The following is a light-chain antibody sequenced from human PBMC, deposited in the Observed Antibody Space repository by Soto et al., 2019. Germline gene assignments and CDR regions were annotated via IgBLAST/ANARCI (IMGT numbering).Light chain of an antibody. J-gene: IGKJ1*01. CDR3: QQHSHWPPWT. V-gene: IGKV3-15*01. Sequence: EIVMRQSPATLSLSPGERATLSCRASQSVSSNLAWYQQKPGQAPRLLIYGASTRATGIPARFSGSGSGTDFTLTISNLEPEDFAVYYCQQHSHWPPWTFGQGTKVDIK. CDR2: GAS. CDR1: QSVSSN.